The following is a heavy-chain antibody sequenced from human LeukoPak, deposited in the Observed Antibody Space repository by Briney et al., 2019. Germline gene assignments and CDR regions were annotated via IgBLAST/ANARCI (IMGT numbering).Heavy chain of an antibody. D-gene: IGHD3-9*01. CDR1: GYTFSSYG. V-gene: IGHV1-18*01. J-gene: IGHJ4*02. CDR2: ISAYNGDT. Sequence: ASVKVSCKASGYTFSSYGISWVRPAPGQGLEWMGWISAYNGDTRYSQKLQGRVTMTTETSTSTVYMELRSLRSDDTAVYYCARDEYDILTGSGSSYYFDYWGQGTLVTVSS. CDR3: ARDEYDILTGSGSSYYFDY.